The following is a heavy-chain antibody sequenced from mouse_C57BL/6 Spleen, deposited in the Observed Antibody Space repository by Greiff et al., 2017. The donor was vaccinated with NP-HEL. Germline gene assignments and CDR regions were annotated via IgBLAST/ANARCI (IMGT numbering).Heavy chain of an antibody. J-gene: IGHJ2*01. CDR1: GYTFTSYW. CDR2: IYPGSGST. D-gene: IGHD1-1*01. CDR3: ARAFITTVVATTGYYFDY. Sequence: QVQLKQPGAELVKPGASVKMSCKASGYTFTSYWITWVKQRPGQGLEWIGDIYPGSGSTNYNEKFKSKATLTVDTSSSTAYMQLSSLTSEDSAVYYCARAFITTVVATTGYYFDYWGQGTTLTVSS. V-gene: IGHV1-55*01.